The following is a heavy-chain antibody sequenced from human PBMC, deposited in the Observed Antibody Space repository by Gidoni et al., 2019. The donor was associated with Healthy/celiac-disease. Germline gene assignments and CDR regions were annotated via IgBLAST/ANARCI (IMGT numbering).Heavy chain of an antibody. CDR3: ARDWQWELLRMGYYYYGMDV. V-gene: IGHV3-30*01. CDR2: ISYDGSNK. Sequence: QVQLVESGGGVVQPGRSLRLSCAASGFTFSSYAMHWVRQAPGKGLEWVAVISYDGSNKYYADSVKGRFTISRDNSKNTLYLQMNSLRAEDTAVYYCARDWQWELLRMGYYYYGMDVWGQGTTVTVSS. CDR1: GFTFSSYA. J-gene: IGHJ6*02. D-gene: IGHD1-26*01.